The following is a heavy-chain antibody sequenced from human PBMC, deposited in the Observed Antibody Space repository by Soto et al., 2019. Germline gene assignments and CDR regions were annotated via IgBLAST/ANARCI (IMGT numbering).Heavy chain of an antibody. J-gene: IGHJ4*02. CDR1: GFTFSSYG. V-gene: IGHV3-30*18. CDR3: AKDPRGDSEFDY. CDR2: ISYDGSTK. D-gene: IGHD3-22*01. Sequence: PGGSLRLSCAASGFTFSSYGMHWVRQAPGKGLEWVAVISYDGSTKYYADSVKGRFTISRDNSKNTLYLQMNSLRAEDTAVYYCAKDPRGDSEFDYWGQGTLVTVSS.